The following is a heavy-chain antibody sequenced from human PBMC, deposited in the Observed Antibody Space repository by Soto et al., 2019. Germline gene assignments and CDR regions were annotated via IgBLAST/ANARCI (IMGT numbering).Heavy chain of an antibody. V-gene: IGHV4-59*08. CDR1: GGSISSYY. Sequence: SESLSLTXTVSGGSISSYYWSWIRQPPGKGLEWIGYIYYSGSTNYNPSLKSRVTISADTSKNQFSLKLKSVTAADTAVYYCAMTEWLSTGSFDYWGQGTLVTVSS. CDR3: AMTEWLSTGSFDY. CDR2: IYYSGST. J-gene: IGHJ4*02. D-gene: IGHD3-3*01.